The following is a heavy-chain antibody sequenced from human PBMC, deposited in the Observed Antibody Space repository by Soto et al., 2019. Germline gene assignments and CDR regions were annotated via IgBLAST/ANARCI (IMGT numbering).Heavy chain of an antibody. J-gene: IGHJ6*02. CDR1: GFTFSAYW. Sequence: EVQLVESGGGLVQPGGSLRLSCAASGFTFSAYWMGWVRQAPGTGLQWVATIKTDGSEKYYVDSVTGRFTISRDNDKKSLYLKLNTMGAEDTGGYYCARPVRGSPEDVWGQWTTVTVSS. V-gene: IGHV3-7*05. D-gene: IGHD3-16*01. CDR3: ARPVRGSPEDV. CDR2: IKTDGSEK.